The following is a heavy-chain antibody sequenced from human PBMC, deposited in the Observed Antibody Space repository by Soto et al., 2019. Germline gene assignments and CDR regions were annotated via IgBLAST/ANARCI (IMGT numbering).Heavy chain of an antibody. CDR2: ISGSGGST. Sequence: GGSLRLSCAASGFTFSSYAMSWVRQAPGKGLEWVSAISGSGGSTYYADSVKGRFTISRDNSKNTLYLQMNSLRAEDTAVYYCAKSQQVLLWFGELLIPDYWGQGTLVTVSS. V-gene: IGHV3-23*01. CDR1: GFTFSSYA. CDR3: AKSQQVLLWFGELLIPDY. J-gene: IGHJ4*02. D-gene: IGHD3-10*01.